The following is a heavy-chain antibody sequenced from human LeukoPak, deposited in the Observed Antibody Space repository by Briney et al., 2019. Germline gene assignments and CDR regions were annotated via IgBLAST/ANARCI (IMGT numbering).Heavy chain of an antibody. CDR3: AREVPRGITGTQTYMDV. D-gene: IGHD1-7*01. CDR2: INSDGSST. V-gene: IGHV3-74*01. J-gene: IGHJ6*03. Sequence: GGSLRLSCAASGFTLSSYWMHWVRQAPGKGLVWVSRINSDGSSTSYADSVKGRFTISRDNAKNTLYLQMNSLRAEDTAVYYCAREVPRGITGTQTYMDVWGKGTTVTVSS. CDR1: GFTLSSYW.